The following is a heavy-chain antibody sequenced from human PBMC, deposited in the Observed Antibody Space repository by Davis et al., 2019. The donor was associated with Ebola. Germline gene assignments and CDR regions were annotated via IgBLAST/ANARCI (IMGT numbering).Heavy chain of an antibody. CDR2: IYSGGST. Sequence: PGGSLRLSCAASGFTVSSNYMSWVRQAPGKGLEWVSVIYSGGSTYYADSVKGRFTISRDNSKNTLFLQMNSLRAEDAAVYYCARERLAVAGYFDYWGQGTLVTVSS. J-gene: IGHJ4*02. D-gene: IGHD6-19*01. CDR1: GFTVSSNY. CDR3: ARERLAVAGYFDY. V-gene: IGHV3-53*01.